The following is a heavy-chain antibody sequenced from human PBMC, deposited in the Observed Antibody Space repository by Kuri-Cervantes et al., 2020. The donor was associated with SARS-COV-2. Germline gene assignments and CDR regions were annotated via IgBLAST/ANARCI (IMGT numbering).Heavy chain of an antibody. CDR1: GYTFTSYG. CDR2: MNPTSGKT. CDR3: AADPGYYDSSGYLPPKN. D-gene: IGHD3-22*01. Sequence: ASVKVSCKASGYTFTSYGITWVRQATGQGLEWMGWMNPTSGKTGYAQEFQGRVTMTRDTSISTAYMELSSLRSEDTAVYYCAADPGYYDSSGYLPPKNWGQGTLVTVSS. V-gene: IGHV1-8*01. J-gene: IGHJ4*02.